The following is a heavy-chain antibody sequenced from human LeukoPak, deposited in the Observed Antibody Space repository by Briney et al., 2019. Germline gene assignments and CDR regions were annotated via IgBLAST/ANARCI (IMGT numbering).Heavy chain of an antibody. Sequence: ASVTVSCKASGYTFTGYYMHWVRQAPGQGLEWMGWINPNSGGTNYAQKFQGRVTMTRDTSISTAYMELSRLRSDDTAVYYCARDSSSWYPRLYNWFDPWGQGTLVTVSS. V-gene: IGHV1-2*02. CDR3: ARDSSSWYPRLYNWFDP. D-gene: IGHD6-13*01. CDR2: INPNSGGT. J-gene: IGHJ5*02. CDR1: GYTFTGYY.